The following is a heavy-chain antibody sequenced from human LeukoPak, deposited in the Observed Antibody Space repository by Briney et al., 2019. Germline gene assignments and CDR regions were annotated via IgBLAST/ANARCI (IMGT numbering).Heavy chain of an antibody. V-gene: IGHV4-4*07. CDR2: IYISGST. J-gene: IGHJ4*02. CDR1: GGSISSYY. Sequence: SETLSLTCTVSGGSISSYYWSWIRQPAGKGLEWIGRIYISGSTSYNPSLKSRVTMSVDTSKNQFSLKLSSVTAADTAVYYCAREDYYGSGSYPTFDYWGQGTLVTVSS. D-gene: IGHD3-10*01. CDR3: AREDYYGSGSYPTFDY.